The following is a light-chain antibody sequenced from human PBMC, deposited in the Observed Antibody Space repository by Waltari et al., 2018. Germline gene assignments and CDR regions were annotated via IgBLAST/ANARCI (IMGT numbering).Light chain of an antibody. CDR3: QQSYLTWT. CDR2: ATS. V-gene: IGKV1-39*01. J-gene: IGKJ1*01. CDR1: QSIASH. Sequence: DIQMTQSPSSLSASVGDIVTITCRASQSIASHLNWYQQKPGIAPKLLIYATSSLQSGVPSRCSGSGSGTDFTITISTLQPEDCATYDCQQSYLTWTFGQGTKVEIK.